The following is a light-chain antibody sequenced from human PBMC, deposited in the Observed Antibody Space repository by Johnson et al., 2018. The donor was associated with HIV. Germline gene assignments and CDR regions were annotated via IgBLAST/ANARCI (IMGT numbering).Light chain of an antibody. Sequence: QLVLTQPPSVSAAPGQKVTISCSGSSSNIGNNYVSWYQQLPGTAPKLLIYDNNKRPSGIPDRFSGSKSATSATLGITGLQTGDEADYYCGTWDSSLGTYVFGTGTKVTVL. CDR3: GTWDSSLGTYV. CDR2: DNN. V-gene: IGLV1-51*01. CDR1: SSNIGNNY. J-gene: IGLJ1*01.